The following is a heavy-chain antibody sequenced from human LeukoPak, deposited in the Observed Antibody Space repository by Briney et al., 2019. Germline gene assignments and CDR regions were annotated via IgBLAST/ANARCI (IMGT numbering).Heavy chain of an antibody. Sequence: GGSLRLSCAASGFTFSSYAMHWVRQAPGKGLEWVAVISYDGSNKYYADSVKGRFTISRDNSKNTVYMQMNSLRAEDTAVYYCARVETYYDFWSGYLTSSKYYYYYGMDVWGQGTTVTVSS. CDR3: ARVETYYDFWSGYLTSSKYYYYYGMDV. CDR1: GFTFSSYA. V-gene: IGHV3-30*04. D-gene: IGHD3-3*01. J-gene: IGHJ6*02. CDR2: ISYDGSNK.